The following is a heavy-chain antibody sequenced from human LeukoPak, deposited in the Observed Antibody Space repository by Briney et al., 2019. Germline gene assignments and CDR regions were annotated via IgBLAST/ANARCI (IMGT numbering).Heavy chain of an antibody. D-gene: IGHD6-6*01. CDR3: ARSANPGVHDFDP. V-gene: IGHV3-48*02. CDR2: ITSGSNI. J-gene: IGHJ5*02. CDR1: GFAFSSYA. Sequence: GGSLRLSCEASGFAFSSYAMAWVRHAPGKGLELLSYITSGSNINYADSVKGRFTISRDNAKNSLYLQMNSLRDEDTAVYYCARSANPGVHDFDPWGQGTLVTVSS.